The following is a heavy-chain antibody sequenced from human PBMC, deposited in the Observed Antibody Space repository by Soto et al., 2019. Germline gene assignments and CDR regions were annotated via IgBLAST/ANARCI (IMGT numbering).Heavy chain of an antibody. D-gene: IGHD1-20*01. CDR1: RFTFNSYA. V-gene: IGHV3-23*01. J-gene: IGHJ5*02. CDR3: AKGFRYSFDP. CDR2: ISSTGGST. Sequence: GGSLRLSCAASRFTFNSYAMSWVRQAPGKGLAWVSGISSTGGSTYYADSVKGRFTISRDNSKNTLYLQMNSLRAEDTAAYYCAKGFRYSFDPWGQGTLVTVSS.